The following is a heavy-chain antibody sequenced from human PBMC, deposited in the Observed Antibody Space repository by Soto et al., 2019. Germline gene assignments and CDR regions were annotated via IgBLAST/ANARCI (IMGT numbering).Heavy chain of an antibody. CDR1: GGSISSGGCS. CDR2: IYHSVST. D-gene: IGHD2-8*02. Sequence: PSVTLSVTCAVSGGSISSGGCSWGWIRQPPGKGLEWIGYIYHSVSTYYNPSLKSRVTISVDTSKNQFSLKLTSVTAADTAVYYCARDKITGLFDYWGQGTLVTVSS. CDR3: ARDKITGLFDY. J-gene: IGHJ4*02. V-gene: IGHV4-30-2*01.